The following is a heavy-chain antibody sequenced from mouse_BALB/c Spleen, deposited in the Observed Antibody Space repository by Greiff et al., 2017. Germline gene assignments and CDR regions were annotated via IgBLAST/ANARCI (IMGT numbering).Heavy chain of an antibody. CDR1: GFTFSSYT. J-gene: IGHJ3*01. V-gene: IGHV5-12-2*01. D-gene: IGHD2-13*01. CDR3: ARHHGEGTSSWFAY. Sequence: DVKLVESGGGLVQPGGSLKLSCAASGFTFSSYTMSWVRQTPEKRLEWVAYISNGGGSTYYPDTVKGRFTISRDNAKNTLYLQMSSLKSEDTAMYYCARHHGEGTSSWFAYWGQGTLVTVSA. CDR2: ISNGGGST.